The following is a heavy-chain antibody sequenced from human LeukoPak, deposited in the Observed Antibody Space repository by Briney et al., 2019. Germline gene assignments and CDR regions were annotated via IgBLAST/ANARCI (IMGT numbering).Heavy chain of an antibody. V-gene: IGHV3-74*01. Sequence: GGSLRLSCAASGFTFSSYWMHWVRQAPGKGLVWVSRINSDGSTTSHADSVKGRFTISRDNAKDTLYLQMNSLRAEDTAVYYCAKVIGVAGGDFDYWGQGTLVTVSS. CDR2: INSDGSTT. D-gene: IGHD6-19*01. CDR3: AKVIGVAGGDFDY. J-gene: IGHJ4*02. CDR1: GFTFSSYW.